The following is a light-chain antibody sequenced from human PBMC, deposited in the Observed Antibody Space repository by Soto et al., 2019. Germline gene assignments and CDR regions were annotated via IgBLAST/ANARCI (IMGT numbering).Light chain of an antibody. V-gene: IGLV2-8*01. J-gene: IGLJ1*01. CDR1: SSDVGGHNR. Sequence: QSVLTQPPSASGSPGQSVTISCTGTSSDVGGHNRVSWYQQHPGKAPKLMIYEVSKRPSGVPDRFSGSKSGNTASLTVSGLQAENKADYYCSSFPGSNNLFGPGTKVTVL. CDR3: SSFPGSNNL. CDR2: EVS.